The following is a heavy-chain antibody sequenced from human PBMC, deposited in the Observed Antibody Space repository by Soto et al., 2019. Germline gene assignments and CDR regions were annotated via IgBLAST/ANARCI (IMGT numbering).Heavy chain of an antibody. CDR3: ARGPSSSSPYYYYGMDV. CDR2: INPNSGGT. Sequence: SVKVSYKASGYTFTGYYMHWVRQAPGQGLEWMGWINPNSGGTNYAQKFQGRVTMTRDTSISTAYMELSRLRSDDTAVYYCARGPSSSSPYYYYGMDVWGQGTTVTVSS. CDR1: GYTFTGYY. J-gene: IGHJ6*02. D-gene: IGHD6-6*01. V-gene: IGHV1-2*02.